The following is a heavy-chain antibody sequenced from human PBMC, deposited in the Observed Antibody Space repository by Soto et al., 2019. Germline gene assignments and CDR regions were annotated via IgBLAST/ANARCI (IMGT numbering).Heavy chain of an antibody. CDR2: ISAYNGNT. J-gene: IGHJ4*02. CDR3: ARDSWVVAATETQDFHY. Sequence: QVQLVQSGAEVKNPGASVKVSCKASGYTFTSYGISWVRQAPGQGLEWMGWISAYNGNTNYAQKLQGRVTMTTDTSTSTAYMELRSLRSDDTAVYYCARDSWVVAATETQDFHYWGQGTLVTVSS. V-gene: IGHV1-18*01. CDR1: GYTFTSYG. D-gene: IGHD2-15*01.